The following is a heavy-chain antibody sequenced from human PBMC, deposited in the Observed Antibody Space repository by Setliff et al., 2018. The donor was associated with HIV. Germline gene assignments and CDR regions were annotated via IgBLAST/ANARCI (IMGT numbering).Heavy chain of an antibody. CDR3: ARSSRGSLRDLGY. Sequence: ASETLSLTCTVSGASIRSQYWSWIRKPPGKGLEWIGYISYSGSTNYDPSLKSRVSISVDASKNQFSLRLNSVTVADTAVYFCARSSRGSLRDLGYWGPGTLVTVS. CDR1: GASIRSQY. D-gene: IGHD2-21*02. CDR2: ISYSGST. J-gene: IGHJ4*02. V-gene: IGHV4-59*08.